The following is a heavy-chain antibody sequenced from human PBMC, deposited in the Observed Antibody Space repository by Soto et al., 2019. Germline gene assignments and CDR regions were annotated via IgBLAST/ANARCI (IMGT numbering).Heavy chain of an antibody. V-gene: IGHV1-8*01. CDR1: GYTFTSYD. D-gene: IGHD2-2*01. CDR3: ARGRGYCISTSCYGYYYGMDV. CDR2: MNPNSGNT. J-gene: IGHJ6*02. Sequence: QVQLVQSGAEVKKPGASVKVSCKASGYTFTSYDINWVRQATGQGLEWMGWMNPNSGNTGYAQKFQGRVTMTRNTSISTAYMELSSLRSEDTAVYYCARGRGYCISTSCYGYYYGMDVWGQGTTVTVSS.